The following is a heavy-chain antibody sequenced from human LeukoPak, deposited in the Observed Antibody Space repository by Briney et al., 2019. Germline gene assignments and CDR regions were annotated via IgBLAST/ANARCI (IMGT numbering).Heavy chain of an antibody. Sequence: SETLSLTCTVSGGITKYYSGGTTRYYWSWIRQSPGKGLGGIGDIHNSGTTNYNPSLKSRATMSVDTSKSQFSLKLNSVTAADTAVYYCAGGGYCSESGCFAPLFDWWGQGTPVTVSS. CDR2: IHNSGTT. D-gene: IGHD2-15*01. J-gene: IGHJ4*02. CDR1: GGITKYYSGGTTRYY. V-gene: IGHV4-61*01. CDR3: AGGGYCSESGCFAPLFDW.